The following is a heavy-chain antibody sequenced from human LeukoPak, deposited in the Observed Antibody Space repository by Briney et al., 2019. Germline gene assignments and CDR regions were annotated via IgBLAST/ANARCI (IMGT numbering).Heavy chain of an antibody. V-gene: IGHV4-59*12. Sequence: SETLSLTCTVSGGSISSYYWSWTRQPPGKGLEWIGYIYYSGSTNYNPSLKSRVTISVDTSKNQFSLKLSSVTAADTAVYYCARSPGSYSSDYWGQGTLVTVSS. CDR1: GGSISSYY. D-gene: IGHD1-26*01. J-gene: IGHJ4*02. CDR3: ARSPGSYSSDY. CDR2: IYYSGST.